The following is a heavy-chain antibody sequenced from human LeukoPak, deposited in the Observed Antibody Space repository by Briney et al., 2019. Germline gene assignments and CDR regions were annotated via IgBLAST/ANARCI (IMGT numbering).Heavy chain of an antibody. J-gene: IGHJ5*02. CDR1: GFTFSSYA. CDR2: ISYDGSNK. D-gene: IGHD6-19*01. V-gene: IGHV3-30-3*01. Sequence: PGGSLRLSCAASGFTFSSYAMHWVRQAPGKGLEWVAVISYDGSNKYYADSVKGRFTISRDNSKNTLYLQMNSLRAEDTAVYYRASLGPIRIAVADLNWFDPWGQGTLVTVSS. CDR3: ASLGPIRIAVADLNWFDP.